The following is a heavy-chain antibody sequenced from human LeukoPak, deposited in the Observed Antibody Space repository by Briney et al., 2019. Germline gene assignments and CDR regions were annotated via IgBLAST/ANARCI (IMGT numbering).Heavy chain of an antibody. J-gene: IGHJ4*02. CDR2: IYYSGST. V-gene: IGHV4-30-4*01. CDR3: ARVGEDYDSSGYFDY. CDR1: GGSISSGDYY. D-gene: IGHD3-22*01. Sequence: PSETLSLTCTVSGGSISSGDYYWSWIRQPPGKGLEWIGYIYYSGSTYYNPSLKSRVTISVDTSKNQFSLKLSSVTAADTAVYYCARVGEDYDSSGYFDYWGQGTLVTVSS.